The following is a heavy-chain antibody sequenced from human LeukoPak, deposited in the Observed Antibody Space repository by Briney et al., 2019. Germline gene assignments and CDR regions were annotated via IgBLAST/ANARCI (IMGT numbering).Heavy chain of an antibody. CDR1: GFTFSSYA. J-gene: IGHJ5*01. Sequence: PGGSLRLSCAASGFTFSSYAMHWVRQAPGKGLEWVAVISYDGSNKYYADSVKGRFTISRDNSKNTLYLQMNSLRAEDTAVYYCAPGPMVRGVASDSWGQGTLVTVSS. V-gene: IGHV3-30-3*01. D-gene: IGHD3-10*01. CDR2: ISYDGSNK. CDR3: APGPMVRGVASDS.